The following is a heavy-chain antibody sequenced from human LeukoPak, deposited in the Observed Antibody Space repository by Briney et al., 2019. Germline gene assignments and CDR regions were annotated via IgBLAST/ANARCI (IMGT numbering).Heavy chain of an antibody. J-gene: IGHJ4*02. CDR2: INPSGGST. Sequence: ASVKVSCKASGYTFTSYYMHWVRQAPGQGLEWMGIINPSGGSTSYAQKFQGRVTMTRNTSINTAYMELSSLRSEDTAVYYCARGLYTMIRGVIIYWGQGTLVTVSS. CDR3: ARGLYTMIRGVIIY. D-gene: IGHD3-10*01. V-gene: IGHV1-46*01. CDR1: GYTFTSYY.